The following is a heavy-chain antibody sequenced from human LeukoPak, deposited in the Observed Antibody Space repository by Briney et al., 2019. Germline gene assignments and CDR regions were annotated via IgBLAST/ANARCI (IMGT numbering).Heavy chain of an antibody. D-gene: IGHD2-15*01. Sequence: GGSLRLSCVDSGFTFSSYAMSWVRQAPGKGLEWVSAISGSGGSTYYADSVKGRFTISRDNSKNTLYLQMNSLRAEDTAVYYCAKVPDCSGGSCYYPEYFQHWGQGTLVTVSS. CDR3: AKVPDCSGGSCYYPEYFQH. CDR2: ISGSGGST. CDR1: GFTFSSYA. J-gene: IGHJ1*01. V-gene: IGHV3-23*01.